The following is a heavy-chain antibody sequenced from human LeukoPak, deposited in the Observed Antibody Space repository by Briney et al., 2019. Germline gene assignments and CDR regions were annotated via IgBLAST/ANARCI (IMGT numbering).Heavy chain of an antibody. D-gene: IGHD3-3*01. V-gene: IGHV3-49*04. CDR2: IRSKAYGGTT. J-gene: IGHJ4*02. CDR1: GFTFGDYA. CDR3: TRYSHYDFWSGYDYYFDY. Sequence: GGSLRLSCTASGFTFGDYAMSWVRQAPGKGLEWVGFIRSKAYGGTTEYAASVKGRFTISRDDSKSIAYLQVNSLKTEDTAVYYCTRYSHYDFWSGYDYYFDYWGQGTLVTVSS.